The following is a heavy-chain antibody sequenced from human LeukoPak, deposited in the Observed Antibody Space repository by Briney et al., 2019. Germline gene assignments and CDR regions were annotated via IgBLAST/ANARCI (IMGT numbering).Heavy chain of an antibody. CDR3: ARESVWFGELPTGY. CDR2: IKQDGSEK. Sequence: GGSLRLSCAASGFTFSSCWMSWVRQAPGKELEWVANIKQDGSEKYYVDSVKGRFTISRDNAKNSLYLQMNSLRAEDTAVYYCARESVWFGELPTGYWGQGTLVTVSS. V-gene: IGHV3-7*01. J-gene: IGHJ4*02. D-gene: IGHD3-10*01. CDR1: GFTFSSCW.